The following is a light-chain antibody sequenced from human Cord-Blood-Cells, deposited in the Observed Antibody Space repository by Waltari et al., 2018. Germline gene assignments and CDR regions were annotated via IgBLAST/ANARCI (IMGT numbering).Light chain of an antibody. Sequence: EIVLTQSPATLSLSPGERATLSCRASQSVSSYLAWYQQKPGQAPRLLIYDASNRATGIPARFSGSVSGTDFTLTISSLEPEDFAVYYCQQRSNFTFGGGTKVEIK. J-gene: IGKJ4*01. CDR1: QSVSSY. CDR2: DAS. CDR3: QQRSNFT. V-gene: IGKV3-11*01.